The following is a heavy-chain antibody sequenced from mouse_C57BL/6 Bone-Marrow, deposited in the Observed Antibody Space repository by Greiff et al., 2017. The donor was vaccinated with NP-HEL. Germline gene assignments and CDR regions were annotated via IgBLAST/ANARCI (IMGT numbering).Heavy chain of an antibody. CDR3: ARYPYYYGSSYWAMDY. V-gene: IGHV1-58*01. D-gene: IGHD1-1*01. Sequence: VHVKQSGAELVRPGSSVKMSCKTSGYTFTSYGINWVKQRPGQGLEWIGYIYIGNGYTEYNEKFKGKATLTSDTSSSTAYMQLSSLTSEDSAIYFCARYPYYYGSSYWAMDYWGQGTSVTVSS. CDR2: IYIGNGYT. J-gene: IGHJ4*01. CDR1: GYTFTSYG.